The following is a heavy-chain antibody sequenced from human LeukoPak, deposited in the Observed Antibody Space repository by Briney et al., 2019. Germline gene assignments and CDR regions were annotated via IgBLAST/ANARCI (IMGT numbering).Heavy chain of an antibody. V-gene: IGHV3-7*01. J-gene: IGHJ4*02. CDR1: GFTFSNNW. Sequence: GGSLRLSCAASGFTFSNNWMTWVRQAPGKGLEWVANIKQDGSEKYYVDSVKGRFTTSRDNAKTSLYLQVNSLRAEDTAVYYCARERNGGYVPNFDSWGQGTLVTVSS. CDR2: IKQDGSEK. CDR3: ARERNGGYVPNFDS. D-gene: IGHD5-12*01.